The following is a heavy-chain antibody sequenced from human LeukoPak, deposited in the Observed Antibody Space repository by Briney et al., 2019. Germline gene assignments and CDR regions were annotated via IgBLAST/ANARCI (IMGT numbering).Heavy chain of an antibody. CDR1: GFTISSYW. J-gene: IGHJ5*02. V-gene: IGHV3-74*01. CDR2: INSDRSTT. CDR3: AGARTTGTPRSINWFDP. D-gene: IGHD4-11*01. Sequence: GGSLRLSCAASGFTISSYWMRLVRQAPGKGLVWVSSINSDRSTTCYADSVKGRFTISGDNANNTLYLQMNSMRAEAAAVYCCAGARTTGTPRSINWFDPWGQEPWSPST.